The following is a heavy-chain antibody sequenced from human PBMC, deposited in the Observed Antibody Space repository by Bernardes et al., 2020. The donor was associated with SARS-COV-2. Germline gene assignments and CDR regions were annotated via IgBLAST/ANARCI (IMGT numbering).Heavy chain of an antibody. V-gene: IGHV3-53*01. CDR2: IDGLGNT. D-gene: IGHD5-18*01. CDR3: ARAPTMELWLRGYYFDH. Sequence: GSLRLSCAASGFTVSSSYMSWVRQAPGKGLEWVSLIDGLGNTPSADSVKGRFTISTDNSKNTLYLQMSSLRAEDTAIYYCARAPTMELWLRGYYFDHWGPGTLLTVSS. J-gene: IGHJ4*02. CDR1: GFTVSSSY.